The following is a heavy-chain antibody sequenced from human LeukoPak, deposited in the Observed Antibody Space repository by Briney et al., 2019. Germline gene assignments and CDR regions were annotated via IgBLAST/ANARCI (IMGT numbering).Heavy chain of an antibody. CDR2: IYPGDSDT. V-gene: IGHV5-51*01. D-gene: IGHD1-26*01. J-gene: IGHJ5*02. CDR3: ARSVIRREPNWFDP. CDR1: GYSFTSYW. Sequence: GESLQISCQGSGYSFTSYWIGWVRQMPGKGLEWMGIIYPGDSDTRYSPSFQGQVTISADKSISTAYLQWSSLKASDTAMYYCARSVIRREPNWFDPWGQGTLVTVSS.